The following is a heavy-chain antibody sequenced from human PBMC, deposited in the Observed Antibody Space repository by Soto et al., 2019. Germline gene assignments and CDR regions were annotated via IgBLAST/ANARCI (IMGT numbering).Heavy chain of an antibody. CDR1: GFTFSSYG. CDR3: AKDPLELPYYYYGMDV. D-gene: IGHD1-7*01. Sequence: GGSLRLSCAASGFTFSSYGMHWVRQAPGKGLEWVAVISYDGSNKYYADSVKGRFTISRDNSKNTLYLQMNSLRAEDTAVYYCAKDPLELPYYYYGMDVWGQGTTVTVSS. V-gene: IGHV3-30*18. CDR2: ISYDGSNK. J-gene: IGHJ6*02.